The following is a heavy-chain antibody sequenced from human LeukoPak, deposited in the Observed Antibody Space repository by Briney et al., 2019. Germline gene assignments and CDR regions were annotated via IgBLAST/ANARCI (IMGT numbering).Heavy chain of an antibody. V-gene: IGHV1-69*13. CDR3: ASGLLPSDDAFDI. CDR1: GGTFSCYA. J-gene: IGHJ3*02. Sequence: GASVKVSCKASGGTFSCYAISWVRQAPGQGLEWMGGIIPIFGTANYAQKFQGRVTITADESTSTAYMELSSLRSEDTAVYYCASGLLPSDDAFDIWGQGTMVTVSS. CDR2: IIPIFGTA. D-gene: IGHD2-15*01.